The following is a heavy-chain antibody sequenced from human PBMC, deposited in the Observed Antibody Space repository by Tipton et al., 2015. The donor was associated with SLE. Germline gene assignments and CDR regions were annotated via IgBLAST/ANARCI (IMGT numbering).Heavy chain of an antibody. V-gene: IGHV3-21*01. CDR1: GFAFNSYS. J-gene: IGHJ4*02. CDR3: AKERRTDMYYFDY. Sequence: SLRLSCAASGFAFNSYSMNWVRQAPGKGREWVSSISPSSNFMYYADSMKGRFSISRDNAKNSLYLQLNSLIVEDTAVYYCAKERRTDMYYFDYWGQGTLVSVSS. CDR2: ISPSSNFM.